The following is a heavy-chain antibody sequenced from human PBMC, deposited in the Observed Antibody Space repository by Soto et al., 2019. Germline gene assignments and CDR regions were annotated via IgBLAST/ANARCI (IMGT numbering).Heavy chain of an antibody. CDR2: ISYDGSNK. Sequence: QVQLVESGGGVVQPGRSLRLSCAASGFTFGSYGMHCVRQAPGKGLEWVAVISYDGSNKYYADSVKGRFTISRDNSKNTLYLQMNCLRAEDTAVYYCAKDDYGVWGQGTLVTVSS. D-gene: IGHD4-17*01. CDR1: GFTFGSYG. CDR3: AKDDYGV. J-gene: IGHJ4*02. V-gene: IGHV3-30*18.